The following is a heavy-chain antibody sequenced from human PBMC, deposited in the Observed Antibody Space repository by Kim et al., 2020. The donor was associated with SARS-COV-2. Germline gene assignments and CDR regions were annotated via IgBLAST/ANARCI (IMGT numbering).Heavy chain of an antibody. Sequence: SETLSLTCTVSGGSISSYYWSWIRQPPGKGLEWIGYIYYSGSTNYNPSLKSRVTISVDTSKNQFSLKLSSVTAADTAVYYCARYGLRTGTQGGAFDIWG. CDR1: GGSISSYY. J-gene: IGHJ3*02. CDR3: ARYGLRTGTQGGAFDI. D-gene: IGHD3-10*01. V-gene: IGHV4-59*08. CDR2: IYYSGST.